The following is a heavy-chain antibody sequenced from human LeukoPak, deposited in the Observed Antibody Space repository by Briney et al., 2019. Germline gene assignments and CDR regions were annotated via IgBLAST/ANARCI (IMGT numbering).Heavy chain of an antibody. CDR3: ARDPTENYDILTGFYAEYFQH. J-gene: IGHJ1*01. Sequence: GGSLRLSCAASGFTVSSNYMSWVRQAPGKGLEWVSVICSGGSTYYAGSVKGRFTISRDNSKNTLYLQMKSLRAEDTAVYYCARDPTENYDILTGFYAEYFQHWGQGTLVTVSS. CDR1: GFTVSSNY. V-gene: IGHV3-66*01. D-gene: IGHD3-9*01. CDR2: ICSGGST.